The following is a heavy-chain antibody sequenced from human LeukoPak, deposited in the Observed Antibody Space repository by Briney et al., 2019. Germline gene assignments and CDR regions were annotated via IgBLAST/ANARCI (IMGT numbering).Heavy chain of an antibody. CDR2: SYSCCST. V-gene: IGHV3-53*01. D-gene: IGHD3-9*01. Sequence: GGPLTLLCAPSGFTLSSNYMSWPPRAPGKGVEWGSVSYSCCSTYYADSVNGRFTISRDNSKNTLYLQINSQIGEDTAVYNCAHDKGLRYFDRSYWGQGTLVTVSS. CDR3: AHDKGLRYFDRSY. CDR1: GFTLSSNY. J-gene: IGHJ4*02.